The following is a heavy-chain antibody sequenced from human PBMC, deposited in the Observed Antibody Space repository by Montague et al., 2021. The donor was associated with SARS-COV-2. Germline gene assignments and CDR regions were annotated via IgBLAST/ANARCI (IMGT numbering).Heavy chain of an antibody. CDR2: ISHSGST. D-gene: IGHD2-2*01. CDR1: GGSFSGYY. J-gene: IGHJ6*02. Sequence: SETLSLTCAVYGGSFSGYYWSWIRQPPGKGLEWTGEISHSGSTNYNPSLKRRVTISIDTSKNQFSLKLSSVTAADTAVYYCAGFAYRLLFIASYCGMDVGGQGTTVTVSS. CDR3: AGFAYRLLFIASYCGMDV. V-gene: IGHV4-34*01.